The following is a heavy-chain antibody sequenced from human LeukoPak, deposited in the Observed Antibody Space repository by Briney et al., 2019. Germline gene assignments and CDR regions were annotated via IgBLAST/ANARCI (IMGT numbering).Heavy chain of an antibody. CDR1: GYTFTSYG. CDR2: INPNSGGT. V-gene: IGHV1-2*02. D-gene: IGHD1-26*01. Sequence: GASVKVSCKASGYTFTSYGISWVRQAPGQGLEWMGWINPNSGGTNYAQKFQGRVTMTRDTSISTAYMELSRLRSDDTAVYYCAAGATREPFDYWGQGTLVTVSS. J-gene: IGHJ4*02. CDR3: AAGATREPFDY.